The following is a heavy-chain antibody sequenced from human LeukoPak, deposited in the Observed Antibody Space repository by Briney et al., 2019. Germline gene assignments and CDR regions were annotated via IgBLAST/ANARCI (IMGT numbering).Heavy chain of an antibody. CDR2: INGATGNT. CDR1: GYTFTSHA. J-gene: IGHJ6*02. Sequence: RASVKLSRKASGYTFTSHALHWVRQAPGESLEWMAWINGATGNTEYSQKFQARVTITRDTSASTAYMELSSLRSEDTAVYYCARSIIMVSNTSYYYYYMDVWGQGTTVTVSS. V-gene: IGHV1-3*01. CDR3: ARSIIMVSNTSYYYYYMDV. D-gene: IGHD2-8*01.